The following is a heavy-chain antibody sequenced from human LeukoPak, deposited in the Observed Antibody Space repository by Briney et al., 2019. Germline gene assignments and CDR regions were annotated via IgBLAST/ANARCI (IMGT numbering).Heavy chain of an antibody. Sequence: GGSLRLSCAASGFTFSSYGMHWVRQAPGKGLEWVAFIRYDGSNKYYADSVKGRFTISRDNSKNSLYLQMNSLRAEDTALYYCAKSAGSGSLNYYYYMDVWGKGTTVTVSS. D-gene: IGHD3-10*01. J-gene: IGHJ6*03. V-gene: IGHV3-30*02. CDR1: GFTFSSYG. CDR2: IRYDGSNK. CDR3: AKSAGSGSLNYYYYMDV.